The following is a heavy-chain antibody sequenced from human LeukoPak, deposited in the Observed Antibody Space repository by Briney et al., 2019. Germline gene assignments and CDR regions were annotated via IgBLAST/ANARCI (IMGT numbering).Heavy chain of an antibody. J-gene: IGHJ4*02. CDR1: GGSISGYY. CDR2: ILDSGST. V-gene: IGHV4-59*12. D-gene: IGHD4-23*01. CDR3: ARLHGGNSDY. Sequence: SETLSLTCTVSGGSISGYYWSWIRQPPGKGLEWIGYILDSGSTNYNPSLKSRVTISVDTSKNQFSLKLSSVTAADTAVYYCARLHGGNSDYWGQGTLVTVSS.